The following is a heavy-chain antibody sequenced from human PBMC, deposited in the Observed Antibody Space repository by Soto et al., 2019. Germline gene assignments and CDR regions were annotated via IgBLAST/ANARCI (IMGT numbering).Heavy chain of an antibody. V-gene: IGHV4-59*13. D-gene: IGHD3-22*01. CDR2: IYYSGST. CDR1: GASIDSYY. CDR3: ARDRTHFDSSAYYSGLDV. J-gene: IGHJ6*02. Sequence: PSETLSLTCTVSGASIDSYYWNWIRQPPGKGLEWIGYIYYSGSTTYNPSLKTRVTISVDRSKSQFSLKLTSVTAADTAVYYCARDRTHFDSSAYYSGLDVWGQGTTVTVSS.